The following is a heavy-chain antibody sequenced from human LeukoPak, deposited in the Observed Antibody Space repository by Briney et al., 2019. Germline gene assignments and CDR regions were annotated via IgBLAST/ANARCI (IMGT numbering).Heavy chain of an antibody. CDR3: AKDRLRFSY. CDR2: IKEDGSEK. V-gene: IGHV3-7*03. CDR1: GFTFSSSW. D-gene: IGHD3-16*01. J-gene: IGHJ4*02. Sequence: GGSLRLSCAASGFTFSSSWMGWVRQAPGKGLGWVANIKEDGSEKYYVDSVKGRFTISRDNAKNSLSLQMSSLRAEDTAVYYCAKDRLRFSYWGQGTLVTVSS.